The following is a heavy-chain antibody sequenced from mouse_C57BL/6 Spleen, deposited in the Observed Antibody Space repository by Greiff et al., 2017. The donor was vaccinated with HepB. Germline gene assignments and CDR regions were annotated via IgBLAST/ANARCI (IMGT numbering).Heavy chain of an antibody. CDR1: GYTFTSYW. CDR3: ARGEAYDYYLYWYFDD. V-gene: IGHV1-69*01. D-gene: IGHD2-4*01. J-gene: IGHJ1*03. CDR2: IDPSDSYT. Sequence: QVQLQQPGAELVMPGASVKLSCKASGYTFTSYWMHWVKQRPGQGLEWIGEIDPSDSYTNYNQKFKGKSTLTVDKSSSTAYMQLSSLTSEDSAVYYGARGEAYDYYLYWYFDDWGKGTTVTVSS.